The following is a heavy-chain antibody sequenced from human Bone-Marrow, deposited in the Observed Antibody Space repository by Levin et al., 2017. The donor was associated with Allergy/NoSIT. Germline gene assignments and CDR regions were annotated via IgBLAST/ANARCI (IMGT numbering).Heavy chain of an antibody. CDR1: GGSFSSGGYY. CDR3: VRGSDPHKTGY. D-gene: IGHD1-26*01. J-gene: IGHJ4*02. Sequence: LRLSCTVSGGSFSSGGYYWNWIRQHPGKGLEWIGYISTSGTTEYNPPLKSRVTMSLDTSKNQLSLRLRSVTAADTAIYYCVRGSDPHKTGYWGQGTLVTVSS. V-gene: IGHV4-31*03. CDR2: ISTSGTT.